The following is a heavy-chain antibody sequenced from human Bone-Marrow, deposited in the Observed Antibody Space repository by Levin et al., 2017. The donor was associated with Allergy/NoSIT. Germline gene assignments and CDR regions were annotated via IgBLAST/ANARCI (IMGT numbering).Heavy chain of an antibody. CDR1: GFLFSDYY. Sequence: PGGSLRLSCAASGFLFSDYYMGWIRQAPGKGPEWVSYISSRSTNIYYAGSVKGRVTISRDNAKNSLSLQMNNLRSDDTAVYYCARGLGGDHDAFEIWGQGTMVTVSS. J-gene: IGHJ3*02. CDR3: ARGLGGDHDAFEI. CDR2: ISSRSTNI. V-gene: IGHV3-11*01. D-gene: IGHD4-17*01.